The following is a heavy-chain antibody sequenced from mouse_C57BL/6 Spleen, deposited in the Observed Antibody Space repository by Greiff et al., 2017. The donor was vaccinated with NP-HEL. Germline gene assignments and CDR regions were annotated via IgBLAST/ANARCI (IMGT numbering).Heavy chain of an antibody. V-gene: IGHV2-6*01. CDR3: ARITTVVGAMDY. J-gene: IGHJ4*01. CDR2: IWGVGST. CDR1: GFSLTSYG. Sequence: VKLVESGPGLVAPSQSLSITCTVSGFSLTSYGVDWVRQSPGKGLEWLGVIWGVGSTNYNSALKSRLSISKDNSKSQVFLKMNSLQTDDTAMYYCARITTVVGAMDYWGQGTSVTVSS. D-gene: IGHD1-1*01.